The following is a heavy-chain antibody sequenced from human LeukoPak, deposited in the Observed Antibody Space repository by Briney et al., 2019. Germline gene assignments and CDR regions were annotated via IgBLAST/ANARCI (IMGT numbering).Heavy chain of an antibody. CDR1: GYTFTGYY. V-gene: IGHV1-2*02. D-gene: IGHD3-22*01. Sequence: ASVKVSCKASGYTFTGYYMHWVRQAPGQGLEWMGWINPNSGGTNYAQKFQGRVTMTRDTSISTAYMELSRLRSDDTAVYYCVRLDFYYYDSSDYSDYWGQGTLVTVSS. CDR2: INPNSGGT. CDR3: VRLDFYYYDSSDYSDY. J-gene: IGHJ4*02.